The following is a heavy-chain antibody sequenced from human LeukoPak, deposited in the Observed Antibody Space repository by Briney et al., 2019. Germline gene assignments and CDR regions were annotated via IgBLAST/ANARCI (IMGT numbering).Heavy chain of an antibody. Sequence: SVKVSCKASGGSFTFTSHAISWVRQAPGQGLEWMGGLIPIYGSANYAQKFQGRVTIISDESTRTVFMELSSLRPEDSAVYYCAGFFYDNSGDAFDIWGQGTMVTVSS. V-gene: IGHV1-69*13. CDR1: GGSFTFTSHA. D-gene: IGHD3-22*01. CDR3: AGFFYDNSGDAFDI. J-gene: IGHJ3*02. CDR2: LIPIYGSA.